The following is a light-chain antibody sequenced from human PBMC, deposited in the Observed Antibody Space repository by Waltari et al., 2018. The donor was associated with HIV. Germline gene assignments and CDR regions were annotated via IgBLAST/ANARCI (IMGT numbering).Light chain of an antibody. CDR3: NSYTSTSTVV. CDR1: TSDVGTYSR. Sequence: QSALTQPPSVSGSPGQSVTISCTGTTSDVGTYSRVSWYQQPPGAAPKLLIYEVTYRPSGVPDRCSGSKSGNTASLTISGLQAEDEAYYFCNSYTSTSTVVFGGGTKLTVL. V-gene: IGLV2-18*02. CDR2: EVT. J-gene: IGLJ2*01.